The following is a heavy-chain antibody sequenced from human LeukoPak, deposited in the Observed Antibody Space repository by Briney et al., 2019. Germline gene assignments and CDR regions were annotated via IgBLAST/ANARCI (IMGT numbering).Heavy chain of an antibody. CDR2: MYYSGST. CDR1: GDFITSYY. V-gene: IGHV4-59*01. Sequence: SETLSLTCTVSGDFITSYYWSWIRPPPGKGLEWIGYMYYSGSTNYNPSLKSRVTMPVDTSKNQFSLKLSSLTAAAPAVYYCARVGGSTWYF. D-gene: IGHD2-15*01. CDR3: ARVGGSTWYF. J-gene: IGHJ2*01.